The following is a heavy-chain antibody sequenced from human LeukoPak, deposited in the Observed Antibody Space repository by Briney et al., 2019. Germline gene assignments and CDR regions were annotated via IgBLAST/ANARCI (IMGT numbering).Heavy chain of an antibody. J-gene: IGHJ4*02. Sequence: GGSLRLSCAASGFTFGGYAMSWVRQAPGKGLEWVSTISGSGGSPYYADSVKGRFTISRDNSKNTLYLQMNSLRAEDTAVYYCAKDYGSGSYYAIIYWGQGTLVTVSS. D-gene: IGHD3-10*01. CDR3: AKDYGSGSYYAIIY. CDR1: GFTFGGYA. CDR2: ISGSGGSP. V-gene: IGHV3-23*01.